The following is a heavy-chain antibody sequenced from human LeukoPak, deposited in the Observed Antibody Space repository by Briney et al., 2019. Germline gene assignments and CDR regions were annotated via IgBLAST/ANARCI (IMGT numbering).Heavy chain of an antibody. J-gene: IGHJ4*02. V-gene: IGHV6-1*01. Sequence: SQTLSLTCAISGSSVSSNSAAWNWIRQSPSRGLEWLERTYYRSKWYNDYAVSVKSRITINPDTSKNQFSLQLNSVTPEDTAVYYCARGLLGNSGSYYGFYFDYWGQGTLVTVSS. CDR3: ARGLLGNSGSYYGFYFDY. D-gene: IGHD1-26*01. CDR2: TYYRSKWYN. CDR1: GSSVSSNSAA.